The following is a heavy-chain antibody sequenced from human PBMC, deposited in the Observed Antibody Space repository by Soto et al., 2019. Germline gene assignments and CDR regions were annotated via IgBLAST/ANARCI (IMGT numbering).Heavy chain of an antibody. CDR1: GFTFSSYA. Sequence: EVQLLESGGGLVQPGGSLRLSCAASGFTFSSYAMSWVRQAPGKGLEWVSAISGSGGSTNYADSVKGRFTISRDNSKNTLYLQMISLRADDTAVYYCAKPIGYGTPEDFDYWGKGTLVTVSS. CDR3: AKPIGYGTPEDFDY. V-gene: IGHV3-23*01. CDR2: ISGSGGST. D-gene: IGHD6-13*01. J-gene: IGHJ4*02.